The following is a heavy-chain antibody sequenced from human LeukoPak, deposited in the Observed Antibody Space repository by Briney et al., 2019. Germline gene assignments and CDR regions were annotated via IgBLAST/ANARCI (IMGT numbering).Heavy chain of an antibody. D-gene: IGHD6-19*01. CDR1: GFTFSNFG. CDR2: IRSKGNNYAT. J-gene: IGHJ5*02. V-gene: IGHV3-73*01. Sequence: GGSLRLSCAASGFTFSNFGMHWVRQASGKGLEWVGRIRSKGNNYATTYAASVQGRFTISRDDSKNTAYLQMNSLKTEDTAVYYCTTRSGFSAWPFDPWGQGTLVTVSS. CDR3: TTRSGFSAWPFDP.